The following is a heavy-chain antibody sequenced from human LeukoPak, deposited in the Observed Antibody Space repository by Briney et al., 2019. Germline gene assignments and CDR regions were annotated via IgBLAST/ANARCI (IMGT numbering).Heavy chain of an antibody. CDR3: AKDLGYCSSTSCREDYYYYGMDV. CDR2: ISYDGSNK. Sequence: GGSLRLSCAASGFTFSSYGMHWVRQAPGKGLEWVAVISYDGSNKYYADSVKGRFTISRDNSKNTLYLQMNSLRAEDTAVYYCAKDLGYCSSTSCREDYYYYGMDVWGQGTTVTVSS. CDR1: GFTFSSYG. V-gene: IGHV3-30*18. J-gene: IGHJ6*02. D-gene: IGHD2-2*01.